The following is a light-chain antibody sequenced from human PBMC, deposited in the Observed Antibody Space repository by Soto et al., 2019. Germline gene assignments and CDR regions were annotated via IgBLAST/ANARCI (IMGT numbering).Light chain of an antibody. V-gene: IGLV2-14*01. CDR3: SSYTRARTYV. J-gene: IGLJ1*01. Sequence: QSVLTQPASVSGSPGQSITISCTGTSSDVGGYYYVSWYQHHPGKAPKLMIYQVSNRPSGVSNRFSGSKSGNTASLTISGLQADDEAEYFCSSYTRARTYVFGSGTKVTV. CDR1: SSDVGGYYY. CDR2: QVS.